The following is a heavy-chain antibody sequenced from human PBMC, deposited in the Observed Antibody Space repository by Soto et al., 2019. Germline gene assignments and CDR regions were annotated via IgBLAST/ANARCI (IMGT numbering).Heavy chain of an antibody. J-gene: IGHJ5*02. V-gene: IGHV3-9*01. CDR3: AKDLRYYASSGPAGGFDR. CDR2: ISWNGNKI. D-gene: IGHD3-22*01. Sequence: EVQLVESEGGLVHPGGSLRLSCAASGFTFDESAMHWVRQAPGKGLEWVSGISWNGNKIDYADSVKGRFTISRDNAKNSLYLQMNSLRPEDTAFYYCAKDLRYYASSGPAGGFDRWGQGTLVIVSS. CDR1: GFTFDESA.